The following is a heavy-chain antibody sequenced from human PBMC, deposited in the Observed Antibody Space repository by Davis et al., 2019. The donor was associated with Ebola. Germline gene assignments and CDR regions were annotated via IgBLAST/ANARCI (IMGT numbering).Heavy chain of an antibody. Sequence: GESLKISCAASGFTFDDYAMHWVRQAPGKGLEWVSLISGDGGSTYYADSVKGRFTISRDNSKNSLYLQMNSLRTEDTALYYCATQVDCGGDCYSFIPAFDIWGQGTMVTVSS. CDR3: ATQVDCGGDCYSFIPAFDI. V-gene: IGHV3-43*02. D-gene: IGHD2-21*02. CDR1: GFTFDDYA. CDR2: ISGDGGST. J-gene: IGHJ3*02.